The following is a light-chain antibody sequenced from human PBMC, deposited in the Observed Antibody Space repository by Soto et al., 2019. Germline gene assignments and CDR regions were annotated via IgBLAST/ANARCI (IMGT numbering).Light chain of an antibody. CDR1: PSVSSD. CDR2: DAS. V-gene: IGKV3-11*01. CDR3: QQRYNWPPA. Sequence: EIVLTQSPATLSLSPGERATLSCRASPSVSSDLAWYQHTPGQAPRLIIYDASKRATGIPARFSGSGSGTDFTLTISSLEPEDFALYYCQQRYNWPPAFGQGTKLEIK. J-gene: IGKJ2*01.